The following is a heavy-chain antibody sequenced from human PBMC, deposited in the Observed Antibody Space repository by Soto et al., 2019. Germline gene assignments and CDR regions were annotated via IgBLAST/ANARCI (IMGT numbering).Heavy chain of an antibody. CDR3: ARKKSGSWYRNWFDP. D-gene: IGHD6-13*01. V-gene: IGHV4-34*01. CDR2: INHSGST. Sequence: SETLSLTCAVYGGSFSGYYWSWIRQPPGKGLEWIGEINHSGSTNYNPSLKSRVTISVDTSKNQFSLKLSSVTAADTAVYYCARKKSGSWYRNWFDPWGQGTLVTVSS. CDR1: GGSFSGYY. J-gene: IGHJ5*02.